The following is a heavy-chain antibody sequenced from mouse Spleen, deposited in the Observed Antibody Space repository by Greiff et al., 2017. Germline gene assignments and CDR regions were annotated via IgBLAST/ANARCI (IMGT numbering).Heavy chain of an antibody. D-gene: IGHD2-2*01. J-gene: IGHJ3*01. CDR2: INPSSGYT. CDR3: AREYYDGSWFAY. V-gene: IGHV1-4*02. CDR1: GYTFTSYT. Sequence: VKLVESAAELARPGASVKMSCKASGYTFTSYTMHWVKQRPGQGLEWIGYINPSSGYTEYNQKFKDKATLTADKSSSTAYMQLSSLTYEDSAVYYCAREYYDGSWFAYWGQGTLVTVSA.